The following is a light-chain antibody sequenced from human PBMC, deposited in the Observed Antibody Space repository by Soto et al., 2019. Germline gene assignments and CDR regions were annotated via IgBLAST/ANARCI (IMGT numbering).Light chain of an antibody. CDR3: QQRSNWPPRLT. Sequence: EIVLTQSPATLSLSPGERATLSCRASQSVSSYLAWYQQKPGQAPRLLIYDASNRATGIPARFSGSGSGTDFTLTISGLEPEDFAVYYCQQRSNWPPRLTFGPGTKVDIK. J-gene: IGKJ3*01. V-gene: IGKV3-11*01. CDR2: DAS. CDR1: QSVSSY.